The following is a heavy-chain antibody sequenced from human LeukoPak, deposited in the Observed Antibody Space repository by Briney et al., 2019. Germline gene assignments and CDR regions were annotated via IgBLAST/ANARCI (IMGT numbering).Heavy chain of an antibody. CDR2: MSYKYSGST. J-gene: IGHJ4*02. V-gene: IGHV4-34*01. D-gene: IGHD3-10*01. Sequence: SETLSLTCAVYGGSFSGYYWSWIRQPPGKGLEWIGGMSYKYSGSTYYNPSLKSRVTISVDTSKNQFSLRLSSVTAADTAVYYCARHGMYSGSESYYDPFDYWGQGTLVTVSS. CDR1: GGSFSGYY. CDR3: ARHGMYSGSESYYDPFDY.